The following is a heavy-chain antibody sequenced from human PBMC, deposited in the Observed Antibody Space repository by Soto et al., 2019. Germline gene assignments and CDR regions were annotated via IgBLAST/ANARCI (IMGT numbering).Heavy chain of an antibody. CDR1: GGSINSGDCY. CDR2: IYYSGIT. Sequence: TLYLTCTVSGGSINSGDCYWSWIRQHPGKGLEWIGYIYYSGITFYSPSLKSRVTISVDTSKNQFSLNLSSVTAADTAVYYCARVIKEQMSGRSGSYRYYMDVWGKGTTVTVSS. CDR3: ARVIKEQMSGRSGSYRYYMDV. D-gene: IGHD3-10*01. V-gene: IGHV4-31*03. J-gene: IGHJ6*03.